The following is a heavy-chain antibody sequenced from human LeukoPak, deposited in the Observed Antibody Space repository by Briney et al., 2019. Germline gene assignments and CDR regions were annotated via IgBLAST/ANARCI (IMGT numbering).Heavy chain of an antibody. V-gene: IGHV4-59*12. J-gene: IGHJ4*02. CDR3: ARDSYGSGSYWLFDY. CDR2: IYYSGST. Sequence: SETLSLTCTVSGGSISSYYWSWIRQPPGKGLEWIGYIYYSGSTYYNPSLKSRVTISVDTSKNQFSLKLSSVTAADTAVYYCARDSYGSGSYWLFDYWGQGTLVTVSS. D-gene: IGHD3-10*01. CDR1: GGSISSYY.